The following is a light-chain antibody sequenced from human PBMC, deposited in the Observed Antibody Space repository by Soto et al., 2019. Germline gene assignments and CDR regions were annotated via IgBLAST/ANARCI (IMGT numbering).Light chain of an antibody. CDR1: SSYIGAGYD. Sequence: QSVLTQLPSVSGAPGQRVTISCTGSSSYIGAGYDVHWYQQLPGTAPKLLIYANTNRPSGVPDRFSGSKSGTSASLAITGLQAEDEADYYCQSYDDSLGGHVIFGGGTQLTVL. CDR2: ANT. V-gene: IGLV1-40*01. J-gene: IGLJ2*01. CDR3: QSYDDSLGGHVI.